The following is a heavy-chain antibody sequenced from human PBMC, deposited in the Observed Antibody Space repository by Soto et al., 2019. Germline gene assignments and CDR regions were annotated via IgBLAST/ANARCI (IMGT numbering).Heavy chain of an antibody. CDR1: GGSISSSSYY. Sequence: QLQLQESGPGLVKPSETLSLTCTVSGGSISSSSYYWGWLRQPPGKGLEWIGSIYYSGSTYYNPSLKSRVTISVDTSKNQFSLKLSSVTAADTAVYYCARHGWYYGDYVLDYWGQGTLVTVSS. V-gene: IGHV4-39*01. CDR3: ARHGWYYGDYVLDY. J-gene: IGHJ4*02. CDR2: IYYSGST. D-gene: IGHD4-17*01.